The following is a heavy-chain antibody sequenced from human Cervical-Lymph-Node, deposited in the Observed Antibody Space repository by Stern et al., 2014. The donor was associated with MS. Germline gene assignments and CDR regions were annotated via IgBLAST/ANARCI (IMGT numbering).Heavy chain of an antibody. CDR2: ISGYNDNT. V-gene: IGHV1-18*01. CDR1: GYTFSTYG. D-gene: IGHD6-19*01. CDR3: ARDPRIAVAGTGGGFDP. Sequence: QVQLVDSGTEVKKPGASVKVSCKSSGYTFSTYGISWVRQAPGQGLEWMGWISGYNDNTNYVEKFQGRVTMPKDPSTSTAYMELRSLTSDDTAVYYCARDPRIAVAGTGGGFDPWGQGTLVTVSS. J-gene: IGHJ5*02.